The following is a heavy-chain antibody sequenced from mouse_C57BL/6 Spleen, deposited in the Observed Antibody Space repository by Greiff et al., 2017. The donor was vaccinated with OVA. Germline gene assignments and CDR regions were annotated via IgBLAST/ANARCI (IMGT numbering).Heavy chain of an antibody. Sequence: VQLQQSGAELVKPGASVKISCKASGYAFSSYWMNWVKQRPGKGEWIGQIYPGDGDTNYNGKFKGKATLTADKSSSTAYMQLSSLTSEDSAVDFCARDYFDGNWYFGVWGTGTTVTVAS. J-gene: IGHJ1*03. V-gene: IGHV1-80*01. CDR2: IYPGDGDT. CDR1: GYAFSSYW. CDR3: ARDYFDGNWYFGV. D-gene: IGHD2-1*01.